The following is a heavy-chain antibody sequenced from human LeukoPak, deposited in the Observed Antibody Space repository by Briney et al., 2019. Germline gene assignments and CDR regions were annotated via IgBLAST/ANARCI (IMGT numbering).Heavy chain of an antibody. Sequence: GGSLRLSCTASGFTFGDYAMSWVRQAPGKGLEWVGFIRSKAYDGTTEYAASVKGRFTISRDDSKSIAYLQMNSLKTEDTAVYYCTIAVAGSNWGQGTLVTVSS. CDR2: IRSKAYDGTT. D-gene: IGHD6-19*01. J-gene: IGHJ4*02. CDR3: TIAVAGSN. CDR1: GFTFGDYA. V-gene: IGHV3-49*04.